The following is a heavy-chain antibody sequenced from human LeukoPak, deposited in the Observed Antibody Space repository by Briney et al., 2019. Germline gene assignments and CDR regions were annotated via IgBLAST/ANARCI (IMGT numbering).Heavy chain of an antibody. Sequence: SETLSLTCTVPGGSISSYTSYWGWIRQPPGKGLEWIGSMCYSGGTYYNPSLKSRVTISVDTSKKQFSLTLSSVTAADTAVYYCARQKGYCNGGNCYRNWFFDLWGRGTLVTVSS. J-gene: IGHJ2*01. D-gene: IGHD2-15*01. CDR1: GGSISSYTSY. V-gene: IGHV4-39*01. CDR3: ARQKGYCNGGNCYRNWFFDL. CDR2: MCYSGGT.